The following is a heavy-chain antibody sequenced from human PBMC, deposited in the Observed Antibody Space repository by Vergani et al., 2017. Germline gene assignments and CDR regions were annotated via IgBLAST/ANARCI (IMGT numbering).Heavy chain of an antibody. D-gene: IGHD2-2*02. Sequence: VQLLESGGNLIQPGGSLRLSCVVSGFALNRHVMYWVRQAPGKGLEWVVGISFDGTNEYYPDLVKGRFTISRDIAKNTLYLQVRSLRLEDTGVYHCVRDRGLCAGGRCYTEAWDYWGQGTPVTVSS. V-gene: IGHV3-30*03. J-gene: IGHJ4*02. CDR2: ISFDGTNE. CDR1: GFALNRHV. CDR3: VRDRGLCAGGRCYTEAWDY.